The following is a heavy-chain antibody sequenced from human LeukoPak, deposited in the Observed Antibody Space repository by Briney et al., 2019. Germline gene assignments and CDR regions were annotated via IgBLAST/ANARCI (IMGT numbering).Heavy chain of an antibody. D-gene: IGHD2-21*02. J-gene: IGHJ4*02. V-gene: IGHV1-69*05. CDR3: AREARDIVAYCGGDCDPPFYYFDY. CDR1: GGTFSSYA. Sequence: SVKVSCKASGGTFSSYAISWVRQAPGQGLEWMGRIIPIFGTANYAQKFQGRVTITTDESTSTAYMELSSLRSEDTAVYYCAREARDIVAYCGGDCDPPFYYFDYWGQGSLVTVSS. CDR2: IIPIFGTA.